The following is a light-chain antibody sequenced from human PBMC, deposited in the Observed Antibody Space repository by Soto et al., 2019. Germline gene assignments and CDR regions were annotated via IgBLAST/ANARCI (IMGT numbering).Light chain of an antibody. CDR1: QSISSY. Sequence: DLQMTQSPSSLSASVGDRVTITCRASQSISSYLNWYQQKPGKAPDLLIFGASTLQSGVSSRFSGSGSGTDFTLTISSLQPEDFATYYCQQSYSIPFTFGPGTKVDIK. J-gene: IGKJ3*01. V-gene: IGKV1-39*01. CDR3: QQSYSIPFT. CDR2: GAS.